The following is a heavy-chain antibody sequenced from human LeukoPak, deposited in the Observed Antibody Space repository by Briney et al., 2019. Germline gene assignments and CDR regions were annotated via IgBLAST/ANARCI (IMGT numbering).Heavy chain of an antibody. CDR2: IIPIFGTA. J-gene: IGHJ6*03. Sequence: SVKVSCKASGGTFSSYAISWVRQAPGQRLEWMGGIIPIFGTANYAQKFQGRVTITTDESTSTAYMELSSLRSEDTAVYYCARDRSITGTEGYYYMDVWGKGTTVTVSS. V-gene: IGHV1-69*05. CDR3: ARDRSITGTEGYYYMDV. CDR1: GGTFSSYA. D-gene: IGHD1-7*01.